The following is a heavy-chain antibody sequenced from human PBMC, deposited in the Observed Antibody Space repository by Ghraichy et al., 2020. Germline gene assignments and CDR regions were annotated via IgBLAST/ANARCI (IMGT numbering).Heavy chain of an antibody. J-gene: IGHJ6*03. D-gene: IGHD5-12*01. Sequence: TNYNPSLKSRVTISVDTSKNQFSLKLSSVTAADTAVYYCARDMATIPRTNYYYYYMDVWGNVTLVTAAS. CDR2: T. CDR3: ARDMATIPRTNYYYYYMDV. V-gene: IGHV4-59*01.